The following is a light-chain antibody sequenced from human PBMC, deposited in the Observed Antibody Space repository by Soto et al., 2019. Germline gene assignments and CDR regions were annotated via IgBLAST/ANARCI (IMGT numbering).Light chain of an antibody. CDR2: EVT. V-gene: IGLV2-8*01. Sequence: QSALTQPPSASGSPGQSVTLSCTGTSSDVGAYNYVSWYQQHAGKTPKLVIYEVTKRPSGVPDRFSGSKSANTASLNVSGLQAEDEADYYCSSFASSNTWVFGGGTKLTVL. CDR3: SSFASSNTWV. J-gene: IGLJ3*02. CDR1: SSDVGAYNY.